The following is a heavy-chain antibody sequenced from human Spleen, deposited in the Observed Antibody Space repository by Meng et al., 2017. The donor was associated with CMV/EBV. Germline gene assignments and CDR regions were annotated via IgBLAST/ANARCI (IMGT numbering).Heavy chain of an antibody. CDR3: ATDKQQLAYFFDY. V-gene: IGHV1-69*05. Sequence: CKASGGILSNYAVSWVRQAPGQGLEWLGGVIPISGSPHYPQKFQGRVTMTTDESTGTAYMELSGLTSEDTAVYYRATDKQQLAYFFDYWGQGTLVTVSS. D-gene: IGHD5-18*01. CDR1: GGILSNYA. CDR2: VIPISGSP. J-gene: IGHJ4*02.